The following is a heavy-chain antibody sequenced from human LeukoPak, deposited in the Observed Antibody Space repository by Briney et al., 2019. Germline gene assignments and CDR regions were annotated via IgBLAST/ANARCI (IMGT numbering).Heavy chain of an antibody. CDR2: IDSDDDK. D-gene: IGHD2-15*01. J-gene: IGHJ4*02. CDR1: GFSLSTPEMC. Sequence: SGPALLKPTQTLTLPCTFSGFSLSTPEMCVTWIRQPPGKALERLARIDSDDDKFYIPSLKTRLTISKDTPKNPVVLRMTNLDPVDTATYYCARMTPDSPSFDYWGQGALITVSS. V-gene: IGHV2-70*17. CDR3: ARMTPDSPSFDY.